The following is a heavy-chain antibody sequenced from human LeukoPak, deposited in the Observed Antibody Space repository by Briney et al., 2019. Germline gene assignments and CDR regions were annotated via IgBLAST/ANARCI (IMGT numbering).Heavy chain of an antibody. V-gene: IGHV1-69*06. CDR1: GYTFTSYG. CDR2: IIPIFGTV. CDR3: AKASRRHCPNTSCYTLDH. J-gene: IGHJ4*02. D-gene: IGHD2-2*02. Sequence: SVKVSCKASGYTFTSYGISWVRQAPGQGLEWMGGIIPIFGTVNYAQKFQGRVTITADKSTSTAYTELSSLRSEDTAVYYCAKASRRHCPNTSCYTLDHWGQGTLVTGSS.